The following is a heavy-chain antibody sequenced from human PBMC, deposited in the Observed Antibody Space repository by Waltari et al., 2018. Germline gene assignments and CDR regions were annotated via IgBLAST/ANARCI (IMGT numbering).Heavy chain of an antibody. CDR1: GYTFIGSY. J-gene: IGHJ6*02. Sequence: QVQLVQSGAEVKKPGASVKVSCKASGYTFIGSYMHWVRQAPGQGLEWMGWNNPNSGGTNYAQKFQGRVTMTRDLSISTAYMELSSLRSDDTAMYYCARDDDYDSSGYFATFYGMDVWGQGTTVTVSS. CDR2: NNPNSGGT. CDR3: ARDDDYDSSGYFATFYGMDV. D-gene: IGHD3-22*01. V-gene: IGHV1-2*02.